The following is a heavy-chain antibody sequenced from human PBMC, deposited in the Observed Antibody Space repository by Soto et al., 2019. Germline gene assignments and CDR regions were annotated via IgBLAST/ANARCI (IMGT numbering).Heavy chain of an antibody. J-gene: IGHJ4*02. CDR1: GGSTSSDNY. D-gene: IGHD3-16*01. CDR3: AREGGESSDGLYYFDS. Sequence: SETLSLTCTVSGGSTSSDNYWSWIRQPPGKGLEWIGHIYYSGNTDYNPSLKSRLAISIDTSKNQFPLKLSSVTAADTAVYFCAREGGESSDGLYYFDSWGQGSLVTVSS. V-gene: IGHV4-30-4*01. CDR2: IYYSGNT.